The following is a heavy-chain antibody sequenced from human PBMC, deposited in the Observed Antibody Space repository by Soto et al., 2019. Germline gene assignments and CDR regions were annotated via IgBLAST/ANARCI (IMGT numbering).Heavy chain of an antibody. J-gene: IGHJ4*02. CDR1: GFTVSSTY. CDR2: ISTNGNT. Sequence: EVQMVESGGGLVQPGGSLRLSCAASGFTVSSTYMSWVRQAPGKGLEWVSVISTNGNTYYADPVKGRFTISRDNSMNTLYLQMNSLTVEDTAFYYCAGARIRGVSDYWGQGTLVTVSS. V-gene: IGHV3-66*01. D-gene: IGHD3-10*01. CDR3: AGARIRGVSDY.